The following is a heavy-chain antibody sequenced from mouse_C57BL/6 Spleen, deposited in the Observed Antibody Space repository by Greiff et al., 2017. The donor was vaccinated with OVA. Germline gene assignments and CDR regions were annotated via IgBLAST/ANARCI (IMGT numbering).Heavy chain of an antibody. CDR2: IYPGDGDT. D-gene: IGHD1-1*01. Sequence: QVQLQQSGPELVKPGASVKISCKASGYAFSSSWMNWVKQRPGKGLEWIGRIYPGDGDTNYNGKFKGKATLTADKSSSTAYMQLSSLTSDDAAVYFCARDGNYFDYWGQGTTLTVSS. J-gene: IGHJ2*01. V-gene: IGHV1-82*01. CDR3: ARDGNYFDY. CDR1: GYAFSSSW.